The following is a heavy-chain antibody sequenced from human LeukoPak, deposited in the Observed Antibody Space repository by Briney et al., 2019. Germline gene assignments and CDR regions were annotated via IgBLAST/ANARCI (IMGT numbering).Heavy chain of an antibody. Sequence: GGSLRLSCAASGFTFSDYYMSWIRQAPGMGLEWVSYISSSSSYTNYADSVKGRFTISRDNAKNLLYLQMNSLRAEDTAVYYCARVLGSGWFFDYWGQGTLVTVSS. D-gene: IGHD6-19*01. J-gene: IGHJ4*02. V-gene: IGHV3-11*06. CDR1: GFTFSDYY. CDR3: ARVLGSGWFFDY. CDR2: ISSSSSYT.